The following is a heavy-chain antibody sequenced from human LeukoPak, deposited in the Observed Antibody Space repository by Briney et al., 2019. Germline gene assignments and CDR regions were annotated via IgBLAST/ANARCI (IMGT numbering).Heavy chain of an antibody. CDR2: ISDDGSYK. Sequence: GGSLRLSCAASGFIFSAYTMHWVRQTPGKGLEWVTVISDDGSYKYYADSVQGRFTISRDNARNTLYLEMNSLRADDTAVYYCARPVTGTYAPLEYWGQGTLVTVSS. V-gene: IGHV3-30*04. J-gene: IGHJ4*02. CDR3: ARPVTGTYAPLEY. CDR1: GFIFSAYT. D-gene: IGHD1-1*01.